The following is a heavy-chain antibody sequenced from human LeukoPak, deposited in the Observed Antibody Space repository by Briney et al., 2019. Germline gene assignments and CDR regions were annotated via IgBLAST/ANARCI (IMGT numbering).Heavy chain of an antibody. D-gene: IGHD4-17*01. CDR2: IYSGGST. J-gene: IGHJ4*02. V-gene: IGHV3-53*01. CDR1: GFTVSTNY. Sequence: GGSLRLSCVASGFTVSTNYMSWVRQAPGKGLEWVSVIYSGGSTYYADSVKGRFTISRDNSKNTLYLQMNSLRAEDTAVYYCARADSVTRKDYWGQGTLVTVSS. CDR3: ARADSVTRKDY.